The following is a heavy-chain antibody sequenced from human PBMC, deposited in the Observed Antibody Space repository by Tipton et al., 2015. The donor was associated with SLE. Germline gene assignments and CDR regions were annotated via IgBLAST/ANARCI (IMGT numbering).Heavy chain of an antibody. J-gene: IGHJ3*02. CDR3: VRGGSDAFDI. V-gene: IGHV3-13*01. CDR1: GLSIRTYD. Sequence: SLRLSCAASGLSIRTYDMHWVRQVKGKGLEGVAAIGTRGDTLYVDSVKGRFAISREDAKNFLYLQMDSLRAGDTAVYYCVRGGSDAFDIWGQGTMVTVS. D-gene: IGHD3-10*01. CDR2: IGTRGDT.